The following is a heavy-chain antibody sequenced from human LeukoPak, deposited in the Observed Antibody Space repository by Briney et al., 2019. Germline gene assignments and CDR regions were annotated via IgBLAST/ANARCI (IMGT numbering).Heavy chain of an antibody. CDR1: GYSISSGYY. CDR2: VYHSGTT. Sequence: SETLSLTCTVSGYSISSGYYWGWIRQPPGKGLEWIGSVYHSGTTYYSPSLKSRVTISVDTSKNQFSLKLSSVTAADTAVYYCARDSETTVVTTFDYWGQGTLVTVSS. J-gene: IGHJ4*02. D-gene: IGHD4-23*01. V-gene: IGHV4-38-2*02. CDR3: ARDSETTVVTTFDY.